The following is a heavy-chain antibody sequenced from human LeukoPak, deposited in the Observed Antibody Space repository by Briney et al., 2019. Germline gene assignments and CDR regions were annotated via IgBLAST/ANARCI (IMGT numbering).Heavy chain of an antibody. V-gene: IGHV3-53*01. CDR3: ARVTYYDFWRGYYCDY. J-gene: IGHJ4*02. CDR2: IYSGGST. D-gene: IGHD3-3*01. CDR1: GFTVSSNY. Sequence: PGGSLRLSCAASGFTVSSNYMSWVRQAPGKGLEWVSVIYSGGSTYYADSVKGRFTISRDSSKNTLYLQMNSLRAEDTAVYYCARVTYYDFWRGYYCDYWGQGTLVTVSS.